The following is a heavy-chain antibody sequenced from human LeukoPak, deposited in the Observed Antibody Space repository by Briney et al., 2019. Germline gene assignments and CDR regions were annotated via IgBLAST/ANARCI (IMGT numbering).Heavy chain of an antibody. CDR2: ISSSGSTI. V-gene: IGHV3-48*03. CDR3: ATDYNLAAFDI. J-gene: IGHJ3*02. CDR1: GFTFSSYE. Sequence: PGGSLRLSCAASGFTFSSYEMNWVRQAPGKGLEWVSYISSSGSTIYYADSERGRFTISRDNAKNSLYLQMNSLRAEDTAVYYCATDYNLAAFDIWGQGTMVTVSS. D-gene: IGHD1-14*01.